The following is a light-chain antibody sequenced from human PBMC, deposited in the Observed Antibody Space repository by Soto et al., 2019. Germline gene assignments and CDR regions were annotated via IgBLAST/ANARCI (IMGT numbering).Light chain of an antibody. CDR2: GAS. Sequence: EIVLTQSPGTLSLSPGERATLSCRASQRVSSNLAWYQQKPGQAPRLLIYGASTRATGIPPRLSGSRSWTNFSLPTISLQPEDSVVYYCRQRYGWPSTFGQGTKVDIK. CDR1: QRVSSN. CDR3: RQRYGWPST. V-gene: IGKV3D-15*01. J-gene: IGKJ1*01.